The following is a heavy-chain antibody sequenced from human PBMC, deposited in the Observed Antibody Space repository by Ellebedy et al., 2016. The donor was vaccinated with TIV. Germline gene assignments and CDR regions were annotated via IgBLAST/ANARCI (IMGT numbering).Heavy chain of an antibody. Sequence: SGPTLVKPTQTLTLTCTFSGFSLSTSEVAVGWVRQHPGKALEWLALIYWDDDKFYSPSLKSRLTITKDTSKNQVVLRMTNLDPVDTATYYCAHTRRWSSGRYFGYWGQGTLVTVSS. D-gene: IGHD1-26*01. CDR3: AHTRRWSSGRYFGY. V-gene: IGHV2-5*02. J-gene: IGHJ4*02. CDR1: GFSLSTSEVA. CDR2: IYWDDDK.